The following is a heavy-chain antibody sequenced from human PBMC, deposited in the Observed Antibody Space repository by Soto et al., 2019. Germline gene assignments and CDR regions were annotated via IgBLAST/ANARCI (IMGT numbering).Heavy chain of an antibody. Sequence: XGSLRLSCAASGFTFSAYSMNWVRQAPGKGLEWVSYITSTSSPIYYADSVKGRFTTSRDNAKNSLYLELNSLRDEDTAVYYCARDTRSSHAFDIWGPGTMVTVSS. J-gene: IGHJ3*02. CDR2: ITSTSSPI. CDR1: GFTFSAYS. D-gene: IGHD6-13*01. V-gene: IGHV3-48*02. CDR3: ARDTRSSHAFDI.